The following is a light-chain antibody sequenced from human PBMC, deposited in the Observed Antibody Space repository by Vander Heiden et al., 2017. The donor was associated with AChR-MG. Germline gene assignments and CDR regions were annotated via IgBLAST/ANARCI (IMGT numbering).Light chain of an antibody. CDR2: AAS. CDR1: QRISSY. V-gene: IGKV1-39*01. CDR3: QQSYSTPPWA. Sequence: DNQMTQSPSSLSASVGDRVTITCRASQRISSYLNWYQQKPGKAPKLLIYAASSLQSGVPSRFSGSGSGTDFTLTISSLQPEDFATYYCQQSYSTPPWAFGQGTKVEIK. J-gene: IGKJ1*01.